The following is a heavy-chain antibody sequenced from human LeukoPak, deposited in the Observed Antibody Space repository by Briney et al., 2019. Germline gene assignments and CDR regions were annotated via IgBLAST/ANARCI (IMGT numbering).Heavy chain of an antibody. CDR3: ATSQYSSSWYLTFARKVDAFDI. CDR2: IIPIFGTA. J-gene: IGHJ3*02. CDR1: GGTFSSYA. D-gene: IGHD6-13*01. V-gene: IGHV1-69*13. Sequence: ASVKVSCKASGGTFSSYAISWVRQAPGQGLEWMGGIIPIFGTANYAQKFQGRVTITADESTSTAYMELSSLRSEDTAVYYCATSQYSSSWYLTFARKVDAFDIWGQGTMVTVSS.